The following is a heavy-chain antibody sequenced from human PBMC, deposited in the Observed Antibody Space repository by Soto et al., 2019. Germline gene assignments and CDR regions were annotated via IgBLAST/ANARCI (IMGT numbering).Heavy chain of an antibody. CDR2: IYYSGST. CDR1: GGSISSGGYY. D-gene: IGHD3-10*01. Sequence: QVQLQESGPGLVKPSQTLSLTCTVSGGSISSGGYYWSWIPQHPGKGLEWIGYIYYSGSTYYHSSPKSRVTISVETSKNHFSLKLSSVTAADTAVYYCPRAYGSGYMDVWGQGTTVTVSS. V-gene: IGHV4-31*03. CDR3: PRAYGSGYMDV. J-gene: IGHJ6*02.